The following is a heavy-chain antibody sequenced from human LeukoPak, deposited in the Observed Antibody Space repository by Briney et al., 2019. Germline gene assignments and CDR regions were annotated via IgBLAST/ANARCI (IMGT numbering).Heavy chain of an antibody. CDR1: GGSISSYY. CDR2: IYYSGST. Sequence: SETLSLXCTVSGGSISSYYWSWIRQPPGKGLEWIGYIYYSGSTNYNPSLKSRVTISVDTSKNQFSLKLSSVTAADTAVYYCARSANIVVVDYWGQGTLVTVSS. J-gene: IGHJ4*02. CDR3: ARSANIVVVDY. D-gene: IGHD3-22*01. V-gene: IGHV4-59*01.